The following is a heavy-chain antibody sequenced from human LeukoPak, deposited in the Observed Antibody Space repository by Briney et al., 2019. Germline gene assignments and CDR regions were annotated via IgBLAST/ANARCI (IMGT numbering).Heavy chain of an antibody. CDR1: GFTVSSNS. CDR2: ISGSGGST. J-gene: IGHJ4*02. Sequence: GGSLRLSCTVSGFTVSSNSMSWVRQAPGKGLEWISAISGSGGSTYYADSVKGRFTISRDNLKNTLYLQLNSLRAEDTAVYYCVKSPYSSAWLHYYWGQGTLVTVSS. CDR3: VKSPYSSAWLHYY. V-gene: IGHV3-23*01. D-gene: IGHD6-19*01.